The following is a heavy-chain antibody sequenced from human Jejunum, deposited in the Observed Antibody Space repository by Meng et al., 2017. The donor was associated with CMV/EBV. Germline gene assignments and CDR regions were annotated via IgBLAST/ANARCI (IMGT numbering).Heavy chain of an antibody. CDR1: GYTFTSYA. D-gene: IGHD2-15*01. Sequence: QAQVVQSGGEVKKPGASVKVSCGPSGYTFTSYAINWVRQAPGQGLEWMGWFVNYVDTYPAPKFQGRVTMTTDTHTNTAFMELRSLTSDDTAVYYCASGTPGRSYCDYWGQGTLVTVSS. J-gene: IGHJ4*02. V-gene: IGHV1-18*01. CDR2: FVNYVDT. CDR3: ASGTPGRSYCDY.